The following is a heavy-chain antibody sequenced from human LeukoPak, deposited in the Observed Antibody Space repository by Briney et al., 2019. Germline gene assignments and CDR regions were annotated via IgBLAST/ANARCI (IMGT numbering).Heavy chain of an antibody. J-gene: IGHJ4*02. CDR1: GFTVSSSY. CDR3: ARGGGYYPIDY. D-gene: IGHD2-15*01. CDR2: IYSDGRT. Sequence: GGSLRLSCAASGFTVSSSYMSWVRQAPGKGLEWVSVIYSDGRTYYADSVKGRFTISRDTSKNTLYLQVNSLRAEDTAVYYCARGGGYYPIDYWGQGTLVTVSS. V-gene: IGHV3-53*01.